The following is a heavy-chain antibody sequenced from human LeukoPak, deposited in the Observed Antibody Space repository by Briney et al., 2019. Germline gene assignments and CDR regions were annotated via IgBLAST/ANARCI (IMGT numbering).Heavy chain of an antibody. V-gene: IGHV3-23*01. CDR2: IPGSECSS. CDR1: GFTFTNYA. CDR3: AKWGDYDILTGYYVPDY. Sequence: PGGSLRLSCVASGFTFTNYAMSWVRQAPGKGLEWGSAIPGSECSSYYAGSVRGRFAISRDNSKNTLYLQVNSLRAEDTAVYYCAKWGDYDILTGYYVPDYWGQGTLVTVSS. J-gene: IGHJ4*02. D-gene: IGHD3-9*01.